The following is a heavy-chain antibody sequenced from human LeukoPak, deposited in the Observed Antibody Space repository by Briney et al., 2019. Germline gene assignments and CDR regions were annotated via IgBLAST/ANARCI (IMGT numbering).Heavy chain of an antibody. CDR3: AKSNSYGLIDI. CDR2: IFYSGST. V-gene: IGHV4-39*07. D-gene: IGHD3-16*02. J-gene: IGHJ3*02. Sequence: SETLSLTCTVSGGSISSYYWGWVRQPPGKALEWIGNIFYSGSTYYSPSLKSRVTISLDTSRNQFSLKLNSVTAADTAVYYCAKSNSYGLIDIWGQGTMVTVSS. CDR1: GGSISSYY.